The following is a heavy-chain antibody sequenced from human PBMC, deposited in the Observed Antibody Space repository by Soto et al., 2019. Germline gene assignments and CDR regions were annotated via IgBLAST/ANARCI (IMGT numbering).Heavy chain of an antibody. CDR2: ISYDGYLK. CDR3: AKDFKVSGSHYGSLNYYYGMDV. D-gene: IGHD3-10*01. Sequence: GGSLRLSCAASGFTFSTYGMQWVRQAPGKGLEWVAVISYDGYLKYYVDAVKGRFTVARDNSKNTLFLEMNSLRVEDTAVYFCAKDFKVSGSHYGSLNYYYGMDVWGQGTTVTVSS. V-gene: IGHV3-30*18. J-gene: IGHJ6*02. CDR1: GFTFSTYG.